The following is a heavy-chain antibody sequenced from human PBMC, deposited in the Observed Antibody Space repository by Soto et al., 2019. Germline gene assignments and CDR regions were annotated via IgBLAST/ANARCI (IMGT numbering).Heavy chain of an antibody. D-gene: IGHD2-15*01. CDR3: ARLSPIPRGGHWVES. V-gene: IGHV2-5*02. J-gene: IGHJ5*01. CDR2: IYWDDYK. CDR1: WFSLSTSGVG. Sequence: SGPTLVNPTQTLTLTCTFSWFSLSTSGVGVGWIRQPPGKALEGLGLIYWDDYKRYSPSLKSRLTITKDTSKKQVVLTMMNMDPVDTGTYYCARLSPIPRGGHWVESWGQGTLVTVSS.